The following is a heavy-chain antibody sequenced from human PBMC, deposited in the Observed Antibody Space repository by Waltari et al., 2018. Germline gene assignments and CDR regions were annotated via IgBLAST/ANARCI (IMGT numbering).Heavy chain of an antibody. Sequence: QVHLQESGSGLVKPSETLSLTCTVSGGSLPSAYWSWIRQSPGKGLEWIGYIYDSGNTNYNPSLKSRVTISVDTSKNQFSLKLASVTAADTAVYYCARGGGDYPRNWFDPWGQGTLVTVSS. CDR2: IYDSGNT. V-gene: IGHV4-59*01. CDR1: GGSLPSAY. J-gene: IGHJ5*02. D-gene: IGHD4-17*01. CDR3: ARGGGDYPRNWFDP.